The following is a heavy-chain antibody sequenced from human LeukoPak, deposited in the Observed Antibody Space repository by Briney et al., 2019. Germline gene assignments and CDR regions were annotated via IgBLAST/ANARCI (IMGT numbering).Heavy chain of an antibody. CDR2: INPNSGGT. J-gene: IGHJ4*02. CDR1: GGTFSSYA. CDR3: ARGMVRGVITDY. D-gene: IGHD3-10*01. Sequence: ASVKVSCKASGGTFSSYAISWVRQAPGQGLEWMGWINPNSGGTNYAQKFQGRVTVTRDTSISTAYMELSRLRSDDTAVYYCARGMVRGVITDYWGQGTLVTVSS. V-gene: IGHV1-2*02.